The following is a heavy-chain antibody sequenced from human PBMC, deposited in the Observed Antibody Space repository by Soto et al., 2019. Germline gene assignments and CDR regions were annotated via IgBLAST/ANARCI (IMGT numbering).Heavy chain of an antibody. D-gene: IGHD6-19*01. Sequence: PXESLKISCKGSGYSFTSYWISLVRQMPGKGLEWMGRIDPSDSYTNYSPSFQGHVTISADKSISTAYLQWSSLKASDTAMYYCARHALPGGIAVAYGMDVWGQGTTVTVSS. V-gene: IGHV5-10-1*01. J-gene: IGHJ6*02. CDR3: ARHALPGGIAVAYGMDV. CDR1: GYSFTSYW. CDR2: IDPSDSYT.